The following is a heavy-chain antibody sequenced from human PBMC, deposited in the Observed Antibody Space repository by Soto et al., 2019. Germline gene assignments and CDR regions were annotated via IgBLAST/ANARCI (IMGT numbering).Heavy chain of an antibody. D-gene: IGHD2-15*01. CDR2: INTYNGNT. CDR1: GYTFTSHV. J-gene: IGHJ4*02. CDR3: ARPDITSLYDGGLDARHRFFDS. V-gene: IGHV1-18*04. Sequence: GASVKVSCKASGYTFTSHVINWVRQAPGQGLEWMGWINTYNGNTHYAQNLQGRVTMTTDTSTTTAYMQLRSLTSDDTAVYFCARPDITSLYDGGLDARHRFFDSWGQGTRVAVPS.